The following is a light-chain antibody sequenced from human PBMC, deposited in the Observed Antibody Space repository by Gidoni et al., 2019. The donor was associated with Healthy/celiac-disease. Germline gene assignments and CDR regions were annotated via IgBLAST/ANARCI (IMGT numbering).Light chain of an antibody. Sequence: DIQMTQSPSSLSASVGDRVTITCRASQGISNSLAWYQQKPGKAPKLLLYAASRLESGVPSRFSGSGSGTDYTLTISSLQPEDFATYYCQQYYSTSRFGGGTKVEIK. CDR1: QGISNS. V-gene: IGKV1-NL1*01. J-gene: IGKJ4*01. CDR3: QQYYSTSR. CDR2: AAS.